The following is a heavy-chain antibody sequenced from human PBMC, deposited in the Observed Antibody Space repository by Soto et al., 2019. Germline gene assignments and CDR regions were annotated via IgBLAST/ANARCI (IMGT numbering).Heavy chain of an antibody. D-gene: IGHD3-10*01. CDR2: ISSSSSYI. CDR1: GFTFSSYS. CDR3: ARDYGSGSSLFDY. J-gene: IGHJ4*02. Sequence: PGGSLRLSCAASGFTFSSYSMNWVRQAPGKGLEWVSSISSSSSYIYYADSVKGRFTISRDNAKNSLYLQMNSLRAEDTAVYYCARDYGSGSSLFDYWGQGTLVTVSS. V-gene: IGHV3-21*01.